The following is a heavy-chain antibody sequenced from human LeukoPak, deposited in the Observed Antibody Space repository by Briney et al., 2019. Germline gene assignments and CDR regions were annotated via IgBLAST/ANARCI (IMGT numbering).Heavy chain of an antibody. V-gene: IGHV4-39*07. CDR2: IYYTGST. J-gene: IGHJ4*02. CDR1: GGSISSSPYY. D-gene: IGHD3-16*01. Sequence: PSVTLSLTCTVSGGSISSSPYYWGWIRRRPHKGLEWIGSIYYTGSTYYTPSLNSRLTISVDTSKNQFSLRLTSVTAADTAVYSSARHYYDRGPYFDYGAKETL. CDR3: ARHYYDRGPYFDY.